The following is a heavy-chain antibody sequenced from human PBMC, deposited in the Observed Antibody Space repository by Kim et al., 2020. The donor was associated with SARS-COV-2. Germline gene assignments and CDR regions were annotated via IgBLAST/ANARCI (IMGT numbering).Heavy chain of an antibody. CDR2: ISYDGSNK. V-gene: IGHV3-30*04. CDR3: AREDPFVVPAASGAFDI. D-gene: IGHD2-2*01. Sequence: GGSLRLSCAASGFTFSSYAMHWVRQAPGKGLEWVAVISYDGSNKYYADSVKGRFTISRDNSKNTLYLQMNSLRAEDTAVYYCAREDPFVVPAASGAFDIWGQGTMVTVSS. J-gene: IGHJ3*02. CDR1: GFTFSSYA.